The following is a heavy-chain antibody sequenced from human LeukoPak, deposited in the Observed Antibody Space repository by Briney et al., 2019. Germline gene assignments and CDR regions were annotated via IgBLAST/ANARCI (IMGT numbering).Heavy chain of an antibody. CDR1: GFXFSAFW. CDR2: MNQDGSEK. V-gene: IGHV3-7*04. CDR3: ARDLRYSSDP. D-gene: IGHD5-18*01. Sequence: PGGSLRLSCAASGFXFSAFWINWVRQPPGKGLEWVANMNQDGSEKYYVDSVKGRFTISRDNAKNSLYLQMNSLRAEDTAVYYCARDLRYSSDPWGQGTLVTVPS. J-gene: IGHJ5*02.